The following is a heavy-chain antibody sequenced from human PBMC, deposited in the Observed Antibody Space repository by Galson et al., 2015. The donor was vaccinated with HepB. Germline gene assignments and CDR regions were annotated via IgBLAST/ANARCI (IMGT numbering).Heavy chain of an antibody. V-gene: IGHV3-74*03. CDR1: GFTFRAYW. Sequence: SLRLSCAASGFTFRAYWMHWVRQPPGKGLEWVSRIKNDGSITAYADSVKGRFTISRDNSKNTLYLQMNSLRAEDTAVYYCAKDPGYSDYGGNWLDPWGQGTLVTVSS. CDR2: IKNDGSIT. CDR3: AKDPGYSDYGGNWLDP. J-gene: IGHJ5*02. D-gene: IGHD4-23*01.